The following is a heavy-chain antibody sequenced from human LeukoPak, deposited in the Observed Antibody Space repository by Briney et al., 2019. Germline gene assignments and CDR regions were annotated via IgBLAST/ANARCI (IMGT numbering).Heavy chain of an antibody. CDR1: GGTFSSYA. Sequence: SVKVSCKASGGTFSSYAISWVRQAPGQGLEWMGRIIPIFGTANYAQKFQGRVTTTTDESTSTAYMELSSLRSEDTAVYYCARDRIPTFYDSSVGPRVEVWFDPWGQGTLVTVSS. V-gene: IGHV1-69*05. J-gene: IGHJ5*02. D-gene: IGHD3-22*01. CDR3: ARDRIPTFYDSSVGPRVEVWFDP. CDR2: IIPIFGTA.